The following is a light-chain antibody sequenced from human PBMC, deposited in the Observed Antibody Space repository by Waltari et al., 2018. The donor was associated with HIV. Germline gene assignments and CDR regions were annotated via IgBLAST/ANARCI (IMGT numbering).Light chain of an antibody. CDR1: SSDVGSYNY. CDR3: GSDTSSSTYV. CDR2: DVD. Sequence: QSALTQPASVSGSPGQSITISCSGTSSDVGSYNYVSWYQHHPGQAPKLLIYDVDNRLPGVSMRFAGSKSGNTASLTISGRRAEDDAEYYCGSDTSSSTYVFGTGTEVTVL. V-gene: IGLV2-14*03. J-gene: IGLJ1*01.